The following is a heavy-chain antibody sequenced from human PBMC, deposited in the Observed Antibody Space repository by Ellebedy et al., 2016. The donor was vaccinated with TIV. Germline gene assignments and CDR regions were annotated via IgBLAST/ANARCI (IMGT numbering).Heavy chain of an antibody. D-gene: IGHD6-19*01. CDR1: GFTFSSYS. CDR2: ISSSSSYI. V-gene: IGHV3-21*01. CDR3: ASSLMENEAVAGTAFFQY. Sequence: GESLKISCAASGFTFSSYSMNWVRQAPGKGLEWVSSISSSSSYIYYADSVKGRFTISRDNAKNSLYLQMKSLRAEDTAVYYCASSLMENEAVAGTAFFQYWGQGTLVTVSS. J-gene: IGHJ1*01.